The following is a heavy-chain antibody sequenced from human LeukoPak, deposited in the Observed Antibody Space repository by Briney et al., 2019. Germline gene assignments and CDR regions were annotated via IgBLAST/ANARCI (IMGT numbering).Heavy chain of an antibody. CDR3: AKFALAAGTKNDAFDI. D-gene: IGHD6-13*01. CDR1: GFTFSSYG. CDR2: IRYDGSNK. J-gene: IGHJ3*02. Sequence: GGSLRLSCAASGFTFSSYGMHWVRHAPGKGLEWVVFIRYDGSNKYYADSVKGRFTISRDNSKNTLYLQMNSLRAEDTAVYYCAKFALAAGTKNDAFDIWGQGTMVTVSS. V-gene: IGHV3-30*02.